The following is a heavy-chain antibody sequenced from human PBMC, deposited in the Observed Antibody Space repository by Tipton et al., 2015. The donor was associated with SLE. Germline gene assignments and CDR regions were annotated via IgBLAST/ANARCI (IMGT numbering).Heavy chain of an antibody. CDR3: AGDIVATTH. J-gene: IGHJ4*02. Sequence: SLRLSCVGSGFTFSSFWMSWVRQAPGKGLGWVANIKQDASEKYYVDSVKGRFTISRDNGKNSLYLQMSSLRAEDTAVYYCAGDIVATTHWGQGTLVTVSS. CDR2: IKQDASEK. D-gene: IGHD5-12*01. CDR1: GFTFSSFW. V-gene: IGHV3-7*01.